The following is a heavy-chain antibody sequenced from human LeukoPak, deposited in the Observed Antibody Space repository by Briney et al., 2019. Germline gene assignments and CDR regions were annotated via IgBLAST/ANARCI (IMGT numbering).Heavy chain of an antibody. J-gene: IGHJ6*03. CDR3: ARVTRGYSGYDYYYYMDV. Sequence: SETLSLTCTVSGVSISSYSWSWIRQPVGKGLDWIGRIYTSGSTNYNPSLKSRVTMSVDTSKNQFSLKLSSVTAADTAVYYCARVTRGYSGYDYYYYMDVWGKGTTVTVSS. V-gene: IGHV4-4*07. CDR2: IYTSGST. CDR1: GVSISSYS. D-gene: IGHD5-12*01.